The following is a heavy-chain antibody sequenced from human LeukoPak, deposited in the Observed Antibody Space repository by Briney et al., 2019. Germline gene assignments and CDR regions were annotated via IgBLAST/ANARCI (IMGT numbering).Heavy chain of an antibody. D-gene: IGHD5-24*01. CDR2: ISSGSTTI. CDR3: ARGEYHQDGIGTNRFDN. V-gene: IGHV3-48*01. CDR1: GFTLSSYS. J-gene: IGHJ4*02. Sequence: PGGSLRLSCVASGFTLSSYSMNWVRQAPGKGLEWVSHISSGSTTIYYADSVKGRFTISRDNAKKSLYLQMNSLRPEDTAVYYCARGEYHQDGIGTNRFDNWGQGTLVTVSS.